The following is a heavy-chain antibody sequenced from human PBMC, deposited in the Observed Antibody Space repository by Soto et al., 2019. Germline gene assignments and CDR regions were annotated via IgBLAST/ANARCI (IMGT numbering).Heavy chain of an antibody. CDR3: ARRPTGAAAGRKGPYDY. D-gene: IGHD6-13*01. V-gene: IGHV4-34*01. J-gene: IGHJ4*02. CDR2: INHSGST. Sequence: SETLSLTCAVYGGSFSGYYWSWIRQPPGKGLEWIGEINHSGSTNYNPSLKSRVTISVDTSKNQFSLKLSSVTAADTAVYYCARRPTGAAAGRKGPYDYWGQGTLVTVS. CDR1: GGSFSGYY.